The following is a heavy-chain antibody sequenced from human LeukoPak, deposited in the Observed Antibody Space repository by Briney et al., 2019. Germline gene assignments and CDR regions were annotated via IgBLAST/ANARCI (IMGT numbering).Heavy chain of an antibody. J-gene: IGHJ4*02. V-gene: IGHV3-21*04. D-gene: IGHD6-13*01. CDR1: GFTFSTYS. CDR2: ISSSSSCI. CDR3: AKDIGYSSSYYFDY. Sequence: GGSLRLSCAASGFTFSTYSMNWVRQAPGKGLEWVSFISSSSSCIYYADSVKGRFTISRDNSKNTLFLQMNSLRAEDMALYYCAKDIGYSSSYYFDYWGQGTLVTVSS.